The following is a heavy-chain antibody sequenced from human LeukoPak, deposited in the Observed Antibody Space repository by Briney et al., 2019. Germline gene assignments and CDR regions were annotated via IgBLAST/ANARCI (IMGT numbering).Heavy chain of an antibody. V-gene: IGHV4-59*08. J-gene: IGHJ3*02. CDR2: IYYSGST. CDR3: ARQFSFNYYDSSGYPAFDI. Sequence: SETLSLTCTVSGGSISYYYWTWIRQPPGKGLEWIGYIYYSGSTNYNPSLKSRVTISVDTSKNQFSLKLSSVTAADTAVYYCARQFSFNYYDSSGYPAFDIWGQGTMVTVSS. CDR1: GGSISYYY. D-gene: IGHD3-22*01.